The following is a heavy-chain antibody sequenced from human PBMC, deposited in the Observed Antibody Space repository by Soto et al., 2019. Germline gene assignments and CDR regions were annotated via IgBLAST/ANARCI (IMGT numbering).Heavy chain of an antibody. Sequence: SETLSLTCTVSGGSISSYYWSWIRQPPGKGLEWIGYIYYSGSTNYNPSLKSRVTISVDTSKNQFSLKPSSVTAADTAVYCCARRYGASFDYWGQGTLVTVSS. CDR2: IYYSGST. CDR1: GGSISSYY. D-gene: IGHD4-17*01. V-gene: IGHV4-59*01. J-gene: IGHJ4*02. CDR3: ARRYGASFDY.